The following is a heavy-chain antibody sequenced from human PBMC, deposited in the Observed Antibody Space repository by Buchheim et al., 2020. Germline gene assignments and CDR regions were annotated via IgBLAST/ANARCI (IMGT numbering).Heavy chain of an antibody. V-gene: IGHV3-30*18. Sequence: QVQLVESGGGVVQPGRSLRLSCAASGFTFSRYGMHWVRQAPGKGLEWVAVISYDGRKKYYADSVKGRFTISRDNSKSTLNLQMNSLRAEDTAVYYCAKDRDYYGQFQHWGQGTL. CDR3: AKDRDYYGQFQH. CDR2: ISYDGRKK. J-gene: IGHJ1*01. D-gene: IGHD3-10*01. CDR1: GFTFSRYG.